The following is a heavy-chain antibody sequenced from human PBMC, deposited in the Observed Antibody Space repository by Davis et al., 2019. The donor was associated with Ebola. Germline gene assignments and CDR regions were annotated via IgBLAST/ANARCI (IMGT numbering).Heavy chain of an antibody. Sequence: PSETLSLTCTVSGGSISSYYWSWIRQPPGKGLEWIGYIYYSGSTNYNPSLKSRVTISVDTSKNQFSLNLSSVTAADTAVYYCARGKRWLQFDGLDYWGQGTLVTVSS. CDR1: GGSISSYY. CDR2: IYYSGST. V-gene: IGHV4-59*08. J-gene: IGHJ4*02. D-gene: IGHD5-24*01. CDR3: ARGKRWLQFDGLDY.